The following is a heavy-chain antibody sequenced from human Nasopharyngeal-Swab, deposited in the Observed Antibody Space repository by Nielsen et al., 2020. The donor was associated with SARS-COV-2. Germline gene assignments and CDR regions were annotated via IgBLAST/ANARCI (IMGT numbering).Heavy chain of an antibody. CDR3: ARDRYCSGGSCYGMGGGFDY. J-gene: IGHJ4*02. Sequence: GESLKISCAASGFIFSSYDMHWVRQVTGKGPEWVSAIGTAGDTYYPGSVKGRFTISRENAKNSFYLQMNSLRAEDTAVYYCARDRYCSGGSCYGMGGGFDYWGQGTLVTVSS. V-gene: IGHV3-13*01. CDR2: IGTAGDT. D-gene: IGHD2-15*01. CDR1: GFIFSSYD.